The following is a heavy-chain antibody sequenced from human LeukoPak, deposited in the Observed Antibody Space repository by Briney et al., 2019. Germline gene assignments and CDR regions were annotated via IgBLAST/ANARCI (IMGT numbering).Heavy chain of an antibody. Sequence: SVKVSCKASGGTFSSYAISWVRQAPGQGLEWMGRIIPILGIANYAQKFQGRVTITADKSTSTAYMELSSLRSEDTAVYYCARDREQQLADAFDIWGQGTMVTVSS. CDR3: ARDREQQLADAFDI. CDR1: GGTFSSYA. J-gene: IGHJ3*02. D-gene: IGHD6-13*01. CDR2: IIPILGIA. V-gene: IGHV1-69*04.